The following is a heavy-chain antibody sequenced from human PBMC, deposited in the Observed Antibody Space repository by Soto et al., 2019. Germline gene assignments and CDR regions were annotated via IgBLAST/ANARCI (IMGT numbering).Heavy chain of an antibody. CDR1: GGSISSGGYY. Sequence: SETLSLTCTVSGGSISSGGYYWSWIRQHPGKGLEWIGYIYYSGSTYYNPSLKSRVTVSVDTSKNQFSLKLSSVTAADTAVYYCARVFTDSSSFFDPWGQGTLVTVSS. J-gene: IGHJ5*02. CDR2: IYYSGST. D-gene: IGHD6-13*01. CDR3: ARVFTDSSSFFDP. V-gene: IGHV4-31*03.